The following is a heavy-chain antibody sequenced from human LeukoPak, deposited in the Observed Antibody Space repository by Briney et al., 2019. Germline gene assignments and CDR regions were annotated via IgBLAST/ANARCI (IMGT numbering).Heavy chain of an antibody. J-gene: IGHJ4*02. D-gene: IGHD1-26*01. Sequence: GGSLRLSCAASGFTFSDYYMSWIRQAPGKGLEWLSFISPSGGAIYYADSVKGRFTISRDNPKNSLYLQMNSLKAEDTAVYYCARGLFVAGSFFDSWGQGTLVTVSS. V-gene: IGHV3-11*04. CDR2: ISPSGGAI. CDR1: GFTFSDYY. CDR3: ARGLFVAGSFFDS.